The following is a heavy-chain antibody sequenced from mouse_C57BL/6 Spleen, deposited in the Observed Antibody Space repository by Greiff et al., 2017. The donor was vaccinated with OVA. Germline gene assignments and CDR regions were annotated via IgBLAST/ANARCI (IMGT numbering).Heavy chain of an antibody. CDR3: ARGHYGRGYFDV. Sequence: VQLVESGAELVKPGASVKMSCKASGYTFTTYPIEWMKQNHGKSLEWIGNFHPYNDDTKYNEKFKGKATLTVEKSSSTVYLELSRLTSDDSAVYYCARGHYGRGYFDVWGTGTTVTVSS. J-gene: IGHJ1*03. CDR2: FHPYNDDT. D-gene: IGHD1-1*01. CDR1: GYTFTTYP. V-gene: IGHV1-47*01.